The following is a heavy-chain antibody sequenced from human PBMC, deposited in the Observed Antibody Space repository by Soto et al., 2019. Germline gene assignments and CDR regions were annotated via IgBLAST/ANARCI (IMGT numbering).Heavy chain of an antibody. CDR1: GYTFTDYD. D-gene: IGHD1-1*01. J-gene: IGHJ4*02. Sequence: SCKTSGYTFTDYDLNWVRQAPGQGLEYMGWVSPENRNAGYAPQFRGRVSMTTDTSISTAYLELTNLTYEDTAVYYCEVTTGFWGQGTMVTVSS. CDR3: EVTTGF. CDR2: VSPENRNA. V-gene: IGHV1-8*02.